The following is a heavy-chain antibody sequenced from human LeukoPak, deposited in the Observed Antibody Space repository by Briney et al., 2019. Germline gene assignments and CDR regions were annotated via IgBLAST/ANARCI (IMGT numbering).Heavy chain of an antibody. CDR2: ISSNGGST. Sequence: GGSLRLSCAASGFTFSSYAMHWVRQAPGKGLXXXSAISSNGGSTYYANSVKGRFTISRDNSKNTLYLQMGSLRAEDMAVYYCARASGDGYKDYWGQGTLVTVSS. D-gene: IGHD5-24*01. CDR3: ARASGDGYKDY. J-gene: IGHJ4*02. V-gene: IGHV3-64*01. CDR1: GFTFSSYA.